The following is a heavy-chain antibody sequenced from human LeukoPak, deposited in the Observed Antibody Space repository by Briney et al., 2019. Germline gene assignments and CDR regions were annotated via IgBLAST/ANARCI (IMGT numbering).Heavy chain of an antibody. J-gene: IGHJ4*02. CDR1: GGSISSGGYY. Sequence: SQTLSLTCTVSGGSISSGGYYWRWLRQPPGKGLEWIGYIYHSGSTYYNPSLKSRVTISVDRSKNQFSLKLSSVTAADTAVYYCARGGAAFDYWGQGTLVTVSS. D-gene: IGHD2-15*01. CDR2: IYHSGST. CDR3: ARGGAAFDY. V-gene: IGHV4-30-2*01.